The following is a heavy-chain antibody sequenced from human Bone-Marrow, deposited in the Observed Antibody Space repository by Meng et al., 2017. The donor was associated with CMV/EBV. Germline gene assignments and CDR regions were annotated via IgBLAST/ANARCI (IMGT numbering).Heavy chain of an antibody. CDR1: GYTFTSYD. V-gene: IGHV1-8*01. Sequence: ASVKVSCKASGYTFTSYDINWVRQATGQGLEWMGWMNPNSGNTGYAQKFQGRVTMTRNTSISTAYMELSSMRSEDTAVYYCARGMGYSGWYYFDYWGQGTLVTVSS. CDR3: ARGMGYSGWYYFDY. D-gene: IGHD6-19*01. CDR2: MNPNSGNT. J-gene: IGHJ4*02.